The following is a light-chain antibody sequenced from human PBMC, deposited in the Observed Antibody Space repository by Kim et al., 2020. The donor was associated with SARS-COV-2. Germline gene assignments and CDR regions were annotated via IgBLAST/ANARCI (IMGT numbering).Light chain of an antibody. Sequence: SSELTQDPAVSVALGQTVRITCQGDSLRSYYASWYQQRPGQAPVRVIYGKNNRPSGIPDRFSGSSSGNTASLTITGAQAEDEADYYCNSWDSSGHRVVFGGGTQLTVL. J-gene: IGLJ2*01. V-gene: IGLV3-19*02. CDR3: NSWDSSGHRVV. CDR1: SLRSYY. CDR2: GKN.